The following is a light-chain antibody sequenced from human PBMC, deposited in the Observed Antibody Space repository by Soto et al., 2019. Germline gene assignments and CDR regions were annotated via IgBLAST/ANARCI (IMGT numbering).Light chain of an antibody. V-gene: IGLV2-23*03. CDR1: SSDVGSYNL. CDR2: EGN. CDR3: CSYAGSSTV. J-gene: IGLJ1*01. Sequence: QSVLTQPASVSGSPGQSITISCTGTSSDVGSYNLVSWYQQHPGKAPKLMIYEGNKWPSGVSNRFSGSKSGNTASLAISGLQAEDEADYYCCSYAGSSTVFGTGTKVTVL.